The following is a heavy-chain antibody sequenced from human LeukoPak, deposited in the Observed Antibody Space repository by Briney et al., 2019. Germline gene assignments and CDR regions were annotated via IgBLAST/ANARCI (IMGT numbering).Heavy chain of an antibody. CDR3: ARDAPGIKYYYGMDV. Sequence: SVKVSCKASGGTFSSYAISWVRQAPGQGLEWMGGIIPIFGTANYAQKFQGRVTITADESTSTAYMELSSLRSEDTAVYYCARDAPGIKYYYGMDVWGQGTTVTVSS. J-gene: IGHJ6*02. CDR2: IIPIFGTA. V-gene: IGHV1-69*13. CDR1: GGTFSSYA. D-gene: IGHD3-10*01.